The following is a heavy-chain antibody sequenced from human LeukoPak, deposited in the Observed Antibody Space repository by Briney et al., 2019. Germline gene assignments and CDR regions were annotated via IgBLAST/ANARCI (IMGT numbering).Heavy chain of an antibody. CDR3: ARAYSESYGLGYYYMDV. D-gene: IGHD1-26*01. V-gene: IGHV3-21*01. Sequence: GGSLRLSCAASGFTFSSYSMNWVRQAPGKGLEWVSSISSSSSYIYYADSVKGRFTISRDNAKNSLYLQMNSLRAEDTAVYYCARAYSESYGLGYYYMDVWGKGTTVTVSS. CDR2: ISSSSSYI. J-gene: IGHJ6*03. CDR1: GFTFSSYS.